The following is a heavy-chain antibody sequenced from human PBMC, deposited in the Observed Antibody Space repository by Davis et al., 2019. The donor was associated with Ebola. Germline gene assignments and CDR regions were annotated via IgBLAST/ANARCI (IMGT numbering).Heavy chain of an antibody. D-gene: IGHD4-17*01. V-gene: IGHV3-48*01. CDR2: ISSSTI. CDR3: ARGETTGDY. Sequence: PGGSLRLSCAASGFTFRSYGMNWVRQAPGKGLEWVSYISSSTIYYADSVKGRFTISRDNVKNSLDLQMNSLRAEDTAVYYCARGETTGDYWGQGTLVTVSS. J-gene: IGHJ4*02. CDR1: GFTFRSYG.